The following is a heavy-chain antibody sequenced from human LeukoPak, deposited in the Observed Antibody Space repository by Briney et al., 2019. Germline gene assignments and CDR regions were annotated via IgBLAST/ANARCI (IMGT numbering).Heavy chain of an antibody. V-gene: IGHV1-2*02. D-gene: IGHD3-22*01. CDR3: ARVRGYYYDSSGYSDGYYFDY. CDR1: GYTFTSYD. CDR2: INPNSGGT. Sequence: ASVKVSCKASGYTFTSYDINWVRQATGQGLEWMGWINPNSGGTNYAQKFQGRVTMTRDTSISTAYMELSRLRSDDTAVYYCARVRGYYYDSSGYSDGYYFDYWGQGTLVTVSS. J-gene: IGHJ4*02.